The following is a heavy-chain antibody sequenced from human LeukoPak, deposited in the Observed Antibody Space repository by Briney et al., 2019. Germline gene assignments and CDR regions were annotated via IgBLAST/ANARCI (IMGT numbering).Heavy chain of an antibody. CDR3: AKGLSVVPAAPLDY. J-gene: IGHJ4*02. D-gene: IGHD2-2*01. CDR2: ISGSGGTT. V-gene: IGHV3-23*01. Sequence: GGSLRLSCAASGFTFSSYSMNWVRQAPGKGLEWVSVISGSGGTTYYANSVKGRFTISRDNSKNTLYLQMNSLRAEDTAVYYCAKGLSVVPAAPLDYWGQGTLVTVSS. CDR1: GFTFSSYS.